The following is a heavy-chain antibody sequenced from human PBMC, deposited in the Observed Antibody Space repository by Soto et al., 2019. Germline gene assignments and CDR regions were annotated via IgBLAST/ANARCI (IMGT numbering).Heavy chain of an antibody. J-gene: IGHJ4*02. D-gene: IGHD1-26*01. CDR3: AGSRGDWGNHHRDFAY. CDR1: GGTFSSYA. V-gene: IGHV1-69*13. CDR2: IIPIFGTA. Sequence: SVKVSCKASGGTFSSYAISWVRQAPGQGLEWMGGIIPIFGTANYAQKFQGRVTITADESTSTAYMELSSLRSEDTAVYYCAGSRGDWGNHHRDFAYGARGTLAPASS.